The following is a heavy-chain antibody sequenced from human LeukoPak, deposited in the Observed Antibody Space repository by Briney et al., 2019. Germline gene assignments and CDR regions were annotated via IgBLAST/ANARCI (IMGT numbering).Heavy chain of an antibody. V-gene: IGHV4-59*08. CDR2: IYNSASS. D-gene: IGHD4-17*01. Sequence: SETLSLTCTVSGASISRHYWSWIRQPPGKGLEWIGYIYNSASSNYNPSLKSRVTMSVDTSKKQFSLKLSSVTAADTAVYYCARHPGIGYGDYYLDYWGRGTLVTVSS. CDR3: ARHPGIGYGDYYLDY. CDR1: GASISRHY. J-gene: IGHJ4*02.